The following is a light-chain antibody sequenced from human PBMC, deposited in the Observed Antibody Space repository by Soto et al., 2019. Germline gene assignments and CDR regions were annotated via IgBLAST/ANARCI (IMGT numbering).Light chain of an antibody. J-gene: IGLJ2*01. Sequence: QSALTQVASVSGSPGQSITISCTGTSSDVGGYDSVSWYQQHPGKAPKLMFYNFNYRPSGVSDLLYGSKYGDTASLTISCFQAEDDANEYFSSYTNTNTVLFVGGTKLTVL. CDR1: SSDVGGYDS. CDR2: NFN. V-gene: IGLV2-14*03. CDR3: SSYTNTNTVL.